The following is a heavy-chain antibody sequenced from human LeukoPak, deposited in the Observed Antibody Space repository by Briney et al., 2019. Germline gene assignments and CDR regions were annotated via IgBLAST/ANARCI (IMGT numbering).Heavy chain of an antibody. CDR3: ARADYGGNLFFDY. CDR2: IKQDGSEK. J-gene: IGHJ4*02. Sequence: GGSLRLSCAASGFTFSSYWMSWVRQAPGKGLEWVANIKQDGSEKYYVDSVKGRFTISRDNAKTSLNLQMNSLRAEDTAVYYCARADYGGNLFFDYWGQGALVTVSS. D-gene: IGHD4-23*01. CDR1: GFTFSSYW. V-gene: IGHV3-7*04.